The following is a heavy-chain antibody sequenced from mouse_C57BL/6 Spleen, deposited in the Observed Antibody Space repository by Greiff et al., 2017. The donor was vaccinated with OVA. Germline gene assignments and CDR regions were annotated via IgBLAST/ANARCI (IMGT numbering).Heavy chain of an antibody. CDR2: IHPNSGST. J-gene: IGHJ2*01. CDR3: ASKVDYDAYFDY. CDR1: GYTFTSYW. Sequence: VQLQQPGAELVKPGASVKLSCKASGYTFTSYWMHWVKQRPGQGLEWIGMIHPNSGSTNYNEKFKSKATLTVDKSSSTAYMQLSSLTSEDSAFYYCASKVDYDAYFDYWGQGTTLTVSS. D-gene: IGHD2-3*01. V-gene: IGHV1-64*01.